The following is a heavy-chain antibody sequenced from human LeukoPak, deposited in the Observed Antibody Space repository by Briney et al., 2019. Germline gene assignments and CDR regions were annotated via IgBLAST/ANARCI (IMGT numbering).Heavy chain of an antibody. CDR3: ARETQRSFDY. Sequence: ASVKVSCKASGYTFTGYYMHWVRQAPGQGLEWMGRINPNSGGTNYAQKFQGRVTMTRDTSISTAYMELGRLSSDDTADYYCARETQRSFDYWGQGTLVTVSS. V-gene: IGHV1-2*06. J-gene: IGHJ4*02. CDR1: GYTFTGYY. CDR2: INPNSGGT.